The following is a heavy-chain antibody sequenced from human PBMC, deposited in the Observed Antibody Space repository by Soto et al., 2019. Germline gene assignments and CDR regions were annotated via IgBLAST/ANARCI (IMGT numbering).Heavy chain of an antibody. D-gene: IGHD3-10*01. V-gene: IGHV3-11*06. CDR3: ARGITIVRGLIKNFFDS. J-gene: IGHJ4*02. CDR1: GFTFNDHY. Sequence: PGGSLRLSCAVSGFTFNDHYMAWIRQAPGREPEWVAYIIPSGGYTTYADSVKGRFTISRDNPRNSLFLQMNSLRAEDTAAYYCARGITIVRGLIKNFFDSWGQGTQVTVSS. CDR2: IIPSGGYT.